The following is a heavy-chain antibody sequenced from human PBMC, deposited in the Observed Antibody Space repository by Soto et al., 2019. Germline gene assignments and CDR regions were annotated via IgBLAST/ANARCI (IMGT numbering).Heavy chain of an antibody. J-gene: IGHJ5*02. Sequence: EVQLVESGGGLVQPGGSLRLSCAASGFTFSSYDMHWVRQATGKGLEWVSAIGTAGDTYYPGSVKGRFTISRENAKNSVYLHMHSLRAGDAAVYYCARSGGSSGWYDNWFDPWGQGTLVTVSS. CDR2: IGTAGDT. CDR3: ARSGGSSGWYDNWFDP. CDR1: GFTFSSYD. D-gene: IGHD6-19*01. V-gene: IGHV3-13*04.